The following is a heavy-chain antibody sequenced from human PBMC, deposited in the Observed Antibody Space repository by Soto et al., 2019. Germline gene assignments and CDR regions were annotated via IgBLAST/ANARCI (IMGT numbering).Heavy chain of an antibody. CDR2: IYDSGSP. V-gene: IGHV4-59*01. J-gene: IGHJ4*02. D-gene: IGHD1-26*01. Sequence: LYLTCTISGGSISVYHWSWIRQPPGQALEWIGYIYDSGSPYYNPSLRSRVIISADTSKNQISLKLTSATAADTAVYYCARGVGSSPPRYWGRGTLVTVS. CDR3: ARGVGSSPPRY. CDR1: GGSISVYH.